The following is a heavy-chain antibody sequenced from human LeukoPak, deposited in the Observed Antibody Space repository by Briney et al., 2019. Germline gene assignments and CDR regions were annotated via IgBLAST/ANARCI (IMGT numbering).Heavy chain of an antibody. CDR3: ARGVIVVVPAATHFDY. CDR1: GFTFSSYA. D-gene: IGHD2-2*01. Sequence: TGGSLRLSCAASGFTFSSYAMSWIRQPPGKGLEWIGEINHSGSTNYNPSLKSRVTISVDTSKNQFSLKLSSVTAADTAVYYCARGVIVVVPAATHFDYWGQGTLVTVSS. V-gene: IGHV4-34*01. CDR2: INHSGST. J-gene: IGHJ4*02.